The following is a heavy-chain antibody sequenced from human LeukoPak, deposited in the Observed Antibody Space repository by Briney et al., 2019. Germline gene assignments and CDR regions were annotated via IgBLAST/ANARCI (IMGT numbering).Heavy chain of an antibody. CDR3: AKGGLGVGARGQYFDY. CDR2: ISGIGGRT. CDR1: GFTFSSYA. V-gene: IGHV3-23*01. J-gene: IGHJ4*02. Sequence: GGSLRLSCAASGFTFSSYAMSWVRQAPGKGLERVSAISGIGGRTYYADSVKGRFTISRDNSKNTLYLQMNSLRAEDTALYYCAKGGLGVGARGQYFDYWGQGTLVTVSS. D-gene: IGHD1-26*01.